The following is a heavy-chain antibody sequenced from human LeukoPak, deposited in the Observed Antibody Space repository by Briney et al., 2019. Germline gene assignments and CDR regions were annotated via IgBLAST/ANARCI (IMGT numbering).Heavy chain of an antibody. V-gene: IGHV1-18*01. CDR3: ARDRIAAAGDDFDY. D-gene: IGHD6-13*01. CDR1: GYTFTSYG. CDR2: ISAYNGNT. J-gene: IGHJ4*02. Sequence: GASVKVSCKASGYTFTSYGISWVRQAPGQGLEWMGWISAYNGNTNYAQKLQGRVTMTTDTSTSTAYMEPRSLRSDDTAVYYCARDRIAAAGDDFDYWGQGTLVTVSS.